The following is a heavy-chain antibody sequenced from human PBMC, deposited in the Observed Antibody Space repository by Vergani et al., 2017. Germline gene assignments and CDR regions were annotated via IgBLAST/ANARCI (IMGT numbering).Heavy chain of an antibody. V-gene: IGHV3-21*01. CDR1: GFTFSSYS. CDR2: ISSSSSYI. CDR3: ARDYSNYGDFDY. Sequence: EVQLVESGGGLVKPGGSLRLSCAASGFTFSSYSMNWVRQAPGKGLEWVSSISSSSSYIYYADSVKGRFTISRDNAKNSLYLQMNSLRAEDTAVYYCARDYSNYGDFDYWGQGTLVTVSS. J-gene: IGHJ4*02. D-gene: IGHD4-11*01.